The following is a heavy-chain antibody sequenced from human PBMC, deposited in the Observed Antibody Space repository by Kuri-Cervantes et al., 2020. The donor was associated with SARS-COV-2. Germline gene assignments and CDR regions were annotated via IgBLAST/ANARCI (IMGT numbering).Heavy chain of an antibody. CDR2: FDPGDGET. J-gene: IGHJ6*03. D-gene: IGHD3-3*01. CDR3: ARSVDFWSGYYLVDVLWSDVYYMDV. Sequence: ASVKVSCKVSGYTLTELSMHWVRQAPGKGLEWMGGFDPGDGETIYAQKFQGRVTMTEDTSTDTAYMELSSLRSEDTAVYYCARSVDFWSGYYLVDVLWSDVYYMDVWGKGTTVTVSS. V-gene: IGHV1-24*01. CDR1: GYTLTELS.